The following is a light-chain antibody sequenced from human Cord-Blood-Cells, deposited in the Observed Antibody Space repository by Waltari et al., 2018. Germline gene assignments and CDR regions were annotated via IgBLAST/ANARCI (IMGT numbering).Light chain of an antibody. J-gene: IGKJ1*01. CDR1: QSVSSSY. CDR3: QQYGSSPWT. Sequence: ELVLTQSPGTLSLSPGERATLSCSASQSVSSSYLAWYQQKPGQAPRLLIYGASSRATGIPDRFSGSGSGTDFTLTISRLEPEDFAVYYCQQYGSSPWTFGQGTKVEIK. CDR2: GAS. V-gene: IGKV3-20*01.